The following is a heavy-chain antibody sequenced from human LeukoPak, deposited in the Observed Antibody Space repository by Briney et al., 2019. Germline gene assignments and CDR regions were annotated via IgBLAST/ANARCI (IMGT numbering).Heavy chain of an antibody. Sequence: SETLSLTCTVSGGAISRDYGTWSRQPPGQGLEWIGDIYYSVITSSNPSPKSRATISVDTSKKHCPLKLSSVTAADTAVYYCARHFAGPGTYTPYYGMDVWGQGTTVTVS. CDR2: IYYSVIT. CDR3: ARHFAGPGTYTPYYGMDV. D-gene: IGHD3-3*01. J-gene: IGHJ6*02. CDR1: GGAISRDY. V-gene: IGHV4-59*08.